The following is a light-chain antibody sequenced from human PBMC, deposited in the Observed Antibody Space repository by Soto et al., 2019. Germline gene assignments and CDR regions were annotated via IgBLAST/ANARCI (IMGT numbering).Light chain of an antibody. J-gene: IGLJ3*02. CDR2: DVS. CDR1: SSDVGDYNY. CDR3: CSFAGSYTFWV. Sequence: QSALTQPRSVSGSPGQSVTISCTGTSSDVGDYNYVSWYQQYPGKAPKLVIYDVSKRPLGVPDRFSGSESGNTASLTISGLQAEDEADYYCCSFAGSYTFWVFGGGTKLTVL. V-gene: IGLV2-11*01.